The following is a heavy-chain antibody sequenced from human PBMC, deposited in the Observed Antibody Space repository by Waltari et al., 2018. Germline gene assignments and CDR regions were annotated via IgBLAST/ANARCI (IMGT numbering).Heavy chain of an antibody. CDR2: LRARDDST. CDR1: GFTFSRYD. D-gene: IGHD2-21*01. CDR3: ARDRDESQPYCGSDCYWDH. Sequence: EVQLLESGGGLGQPGGSLRLSCAASGFTFSRYDMTWVRQAPGKGLEWGSALRARDDSTYYADSVKGRFTISRDNAKNTLYLQMNSLRAEDTAVYYCARDRDESQPYCGSDCYWDHWGQGTLVTV. J-gene: IGHJ4*02. V-gene: IGHV3-23*01.